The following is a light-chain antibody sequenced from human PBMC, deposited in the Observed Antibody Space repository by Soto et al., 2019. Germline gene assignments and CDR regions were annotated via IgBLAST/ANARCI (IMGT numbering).Light chain of an antibody. J-gene: IGKJ5*01. CDR2: RAS. V-gene: IGKV3-15*01. CDR1: QSISSF. Sequence: EIVLTQSPVTLSLSPGERATLSCRASQSISSFLAWYQQKPGQAPRLLIYRASTRATGISGRFSGSGSGTEFTLTITSLQSEDFAVYYCQQYNEWPITFGQGTRLEIK. CDR3: QQYNEWPIT.